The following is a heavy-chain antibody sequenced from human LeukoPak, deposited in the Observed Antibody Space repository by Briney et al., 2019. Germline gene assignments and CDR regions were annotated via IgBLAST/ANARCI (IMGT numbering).Heavy chain of an antibody. CDR1: GFTFITYP. CDR3: ARDLGLEVGSTHRGAFDI. D-gene: IGHD2-21*01. Sequence: GGSLRLSCAASGFTFITYPMHWVRQAPGKGLEYVSAISGNGGDTFYVNSVKGRFTISRDNSKNTVYLQMNSLRAEDTAVYYCARDLGLEVGSTHRGAFDIWGQGTMVTVSS. V-gene: IGHV3-64*01. CDR2: ISGNGGDT. J-gene: IGHJ3*02.